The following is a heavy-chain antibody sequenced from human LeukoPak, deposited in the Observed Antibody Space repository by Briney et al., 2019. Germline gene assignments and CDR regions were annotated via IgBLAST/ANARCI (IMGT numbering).Heavy chain of an antibody. Sequence: SGGTLLHSFAGAGFRLRKDLTRWVGQAPGKGLEWVGRIKSKSEGGTTDYAAPVKGRFTISRDDSKDTLYLQMNSLKTEDTAVYYCESDTTGKDGWGQGTLVTVSS. J-gene: IGHJ4*02. CDR3: ESDTTGKDG. CDR1: GFRLRKDL. V-gene: IGHV3-15*01. CDR2: IKSKSEGGTT. D-gene: IGHD2/OR15-2a*01.